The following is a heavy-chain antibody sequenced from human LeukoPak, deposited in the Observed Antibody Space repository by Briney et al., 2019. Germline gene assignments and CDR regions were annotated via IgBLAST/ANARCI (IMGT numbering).Heavy chain of an antibody. CDR3: ARGRQDVNMVVVVMAGVSYYLDV. Sequence: SETLSLTCAVYGGSFSDYYWTWIRQTPGKGLEWIGDMSPSGSPNYNPSLKSRVTISVDTSKNQFSLKLRSVTAAGTAVYYCARGRQDVNMVVVVMAGVSYYLDVWGKGTTVTVS. CDR1: GGSFSDYY. D-gene: IGHD3-22*01. CDR2: MSPSGSP. V-gene: IGHV4-34*01. J-gene: IGHJ6*03.